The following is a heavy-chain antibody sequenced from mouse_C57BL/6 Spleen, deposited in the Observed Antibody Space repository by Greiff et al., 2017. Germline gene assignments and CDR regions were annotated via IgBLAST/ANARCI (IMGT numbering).Heavy chain of an antibody. D-gene: IGHD1-1*01. CDR3: ARGTTGAYYCAMDY. J-gene: IGHJ4*01. Sequence: EVQLQQSGAELVKPGASVKLSCTASGFNFTDYYMHWVKQRPEQGLEWIGRIDPENGETKYAPKFKGKATMTADTSSTTAYLQLSSLTSEDTAVYYDARGTTGAYYCAMDYWGQGTSVTVSS. V-gene: IGHV14-2*01. CDR1: GFNFTDYY. CDR2: IDPENGET.